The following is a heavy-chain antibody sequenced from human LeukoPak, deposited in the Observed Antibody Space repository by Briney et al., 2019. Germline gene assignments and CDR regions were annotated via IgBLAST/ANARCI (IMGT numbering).Heavy chain of an antibody. CDR3: ARGRQDVNMILVVMAGVSYYLDV. CDR2: MSPSGSS. Sequence: PSETLSLTCAVYGGSFSDYYWTWIRQTPGKGLEWIGEMSPSGSSNYNPSLKSRVTISVDTSKNQFSLKLRSVPAADTAVYYCARGRQDVNMILVVMAGVSYYLDVWSKGTTVTVS. D-gene: IGHD3-22*01. J-gene: IGHJ6*03. CDR1: GGSFSDYY. V-gene: IGHV4-34*01.